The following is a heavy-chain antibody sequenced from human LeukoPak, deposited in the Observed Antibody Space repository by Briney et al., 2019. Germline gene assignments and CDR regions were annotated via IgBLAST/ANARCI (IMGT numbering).Heavy chain of an antibody. CDR3: ARRVTMIVVPPPREYYFDY. D-gene: IGHD3-22*01. V-gene: IGHV4-39*07. CDR1: GGSISTSNYY. Sequence: SETLSLTCTVSGGSISTSNYYWGWIRQPPGKGLEWIGNIFYSGSTYYSPSLTRRVTISLDTSRNQFSLKLNSVTAADTAVYYCARRVTMIVVPPPREYYFDYWGQGTLVTVSS. J-gene: IGHJ4*02. CDR2: IFYSGST.